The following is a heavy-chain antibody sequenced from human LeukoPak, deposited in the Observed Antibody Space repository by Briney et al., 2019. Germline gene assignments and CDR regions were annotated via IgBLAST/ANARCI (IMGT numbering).Heavy chain of an antibody. CDR2: IKEDGSDK. D-gene: IGHD2-21*02. Sequence: GGSLRLSCAASGFTFSNYWMSWVRQAPGKGLEWVASIKEDGSDKYYVDSAKGRFTISRDSAKNSLFLQMNSLRAEDTAVYYCARDQWRLFDYWGQGTLVTVS. CDR1: GFTFSNYW. J-gene: IGHJ4*02. CDR3: ARDQWRLFDY. V-gene: IGHV3-7*04.